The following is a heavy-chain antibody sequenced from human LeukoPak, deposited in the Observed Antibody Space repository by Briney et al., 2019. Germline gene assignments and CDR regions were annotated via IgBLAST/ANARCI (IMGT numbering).Heavy chain of an antibody. V-gene: IGHV3-7*01. J-gene: IGHJ4*02. D-gene: IGHD1-26*01. Sequence: PGGSLRLSCAASRFTFSSYWMTWVRQAPGKGLELVANIKQDGGEKHYVDSVQGRFTISRDNAKNSLYLQMNSLRAEDTAVYYCARDLSGSYYDWGQGTLVTVSS. CDR3: ARDLSGSYYD. CDR1: RFTFSSYW. CDR2: IKQDGGEK.